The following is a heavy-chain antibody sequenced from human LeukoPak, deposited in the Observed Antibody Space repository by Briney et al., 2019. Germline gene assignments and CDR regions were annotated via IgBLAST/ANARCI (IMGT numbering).Heavy chain of an antibody. CDR3: ARDDSSGLGLDY. J-gene: IGHJ4*02. Sequence: SETLSLTCTVSGGSISSYYWSWIRQPPGKGLEWIGYIYYSGSTNYNPSLKSRVTISVDTSKNQFSLKLSSVTAADTAVYYCARDDSSGLGLDYWGQGTLVTVSS. D-gene: IGHD3-22*01. CDR2: IYYSGST. CDR1: GGSISSYY. V-gene: IGHV4-59*01.